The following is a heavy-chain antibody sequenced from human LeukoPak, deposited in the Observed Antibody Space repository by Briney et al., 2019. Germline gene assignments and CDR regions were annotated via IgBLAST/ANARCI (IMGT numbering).Heavy chain of an antibody. CDR1: GYSFTSYG. Sequence: SVKVSCKASGYSFTSYGISWVRQAPGQGLEWMGGIIPIFGTANYAQKFQGRVTITADESTSTAYMELSSLRSEDTAVYYCAREGGYGSPGDYWGQGTLVTVSS. CDR3: AREGGYGSPGDY. CDR2: IIPIFGTA. V-gene: IGHV1-69*13. D-gene: IGHD5-18*01. J-gene: IGHJ4*02.